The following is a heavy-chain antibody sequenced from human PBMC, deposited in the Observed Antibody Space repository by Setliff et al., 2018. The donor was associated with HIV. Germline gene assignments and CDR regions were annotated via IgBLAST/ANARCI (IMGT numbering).Heavy chain of an antibody. CDR3: ARLPDINSWPFDY. Sequence: PSETLSLTCTVSGASISSGGFYWSWIRQPPGKGLEWIGYIHHSGGTQYNPSLMSRLTMSVDSSKNQFSLSLSSVTAADTAVYYCARLPDINSWPFDYWARGTLVTVSS. CDR2: IHHSGGT. V-gene: IGHV4-61*08. D-gene: IGHD6-13*01. J-gene: IGHJ4*02. CDR1: GASISSGGFY.